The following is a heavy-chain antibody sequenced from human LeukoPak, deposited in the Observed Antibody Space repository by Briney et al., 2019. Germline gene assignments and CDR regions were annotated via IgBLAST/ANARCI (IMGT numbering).Heavy chain of an antibody. CDR1: GYRFTSYW. CDR2: IYPGDSDT. J-gene: IGHJ1*01. D-gene: IGHD6-13*01. CDR3: ARLPSAVAGTWVQH. Sequence: GESLKISCKGSGYRFTSYWIGWVRQMPGKGLEWMGIIYPGDSDTSYSPSFQGQVTISADKSISTAYLQWSSLKASDTAIYYCARLPSAVAGTWVQHWGQGTLVTVSS. V-gene: IGHV5-51*01.